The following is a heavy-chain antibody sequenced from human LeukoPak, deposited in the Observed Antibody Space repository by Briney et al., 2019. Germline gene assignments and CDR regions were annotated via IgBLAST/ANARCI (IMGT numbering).Heavy chain of an antibody. CDR3: ARDPSVVPAYGDLDY. J-gene: IGHJ4*02. CDR1: GYTFTGYY. CDR2: INPNSGGT. D-gene: IGHD2-2*01. V-gene: IGHV1-2*02. Sequence: GASVKVSCKASGYTFTGYYMHWVRQAPGQGLEWMGWINPNSGGTNYAQKFQGRVTMTRDTSISTAYMELSRLRSDDTAVYYCARDPSVVPAYGDLDYWGQGTLVTVSS.